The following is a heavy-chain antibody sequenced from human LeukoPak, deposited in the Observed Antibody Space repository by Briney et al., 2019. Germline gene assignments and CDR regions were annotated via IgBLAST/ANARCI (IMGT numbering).Heavy chain of an antibody. D-gene: IGHD3-22*01. Sequence: SETLSLTCAVYGGSFSGYYWSWIRQPPGKGLEWIGEINHSGSTNYNPSLKSRVTISVDTSKNQFSLKLSSVTAADTAVYYCARSIAIVVVPQGEYYFDYWGQGTLVTVSS. CDR1: GGSFSGYY. CDR3: ARSIAIVVVPQGEYYFDY. CDR2: INHSGST. J-gene: IGHJ4*02. V-gene: IGHV4-34*01.